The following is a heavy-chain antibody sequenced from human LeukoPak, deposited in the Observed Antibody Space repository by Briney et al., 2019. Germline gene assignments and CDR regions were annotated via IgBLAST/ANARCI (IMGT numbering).Heavy chain of an antibody. J-gene: IGHJ4*02. Sequence: SETLSLTCTVSGGSISSYYWSWIRQPPGKGLEWIGYIYYSGSTNYNPSLKSRVTISVDTSKNQFSLKLSSVTAADTAVYYCARRSGRGKPVDYWGQGTLVTVSS. CDR3: ARRSGRGKPVDY. CDR1: GGSISSYY. V-gene: IGHV4-59*08. CDR2: IYYSGST. D-gene: IGHD2-15*01.